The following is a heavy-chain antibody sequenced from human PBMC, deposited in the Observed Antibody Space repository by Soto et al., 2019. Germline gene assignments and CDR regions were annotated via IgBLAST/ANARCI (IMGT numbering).Heavy chain of an antibody. Sequence: QVQLVESGGGLVTPGGSLRLSCAASGFTFSDYYMSWIRQAPGKGLEWVSSISGSGSYRTYADSVKGRFSISRDEAKKSLYLQMSRLRAEDTAIYFCARMADGYNYHFDYWGQGTLVTVSS. J-gene: IGHJ4*02. CDR1: GFTFSDYY. D-gene: IGHD5-12*01. V-gene: IGHV3-11*06. CDR3: ARMADGYNYHFDY. CDR2: ISGSGSYR.